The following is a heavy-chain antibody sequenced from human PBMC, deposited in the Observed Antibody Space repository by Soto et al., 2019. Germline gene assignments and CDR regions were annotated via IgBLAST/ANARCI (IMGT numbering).Heavy chain of an antibody. J-gene: IGHJ3*01. CDR3: ARDPITGSSRNAFDL. D-gene: IGHD1-20*01. CDR2: MTHHGNKQ. Sequence: QVQLVESGGGVVQPGKSLRLSCAPSGFTLNNFAMHWVRQAPGKGLEWVAYMTHHGNKQYYADSVKGRFTVSRDISKNTLSLQMNSLTVEDTAVYYCARDPITGSSRNAFDLWGQGTMVIVSS. V-gene: IGHV3-30-3*01. CDR1: GFTLNNFA.